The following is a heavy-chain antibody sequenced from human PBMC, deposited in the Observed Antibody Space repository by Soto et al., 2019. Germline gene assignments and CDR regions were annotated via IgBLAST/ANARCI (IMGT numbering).Heavy chain of an antibody. Sequence: TLSLTCTVSGGSISSGGYYWSWIRQHPGKGLEWIGYIYYSGSTYYNPSLKSRVTISVDTSKNQFSLKLSSVTAADTAVYYCAREFPYYESSDSYFDYWGQGALVTVSS. J-gene: IGHJ4*02. V-gene: IGHV4-31*03. CDR2: IYYSGST. D-gene: IGHD3-16*01. CDR1: GGSISSGGYY. CDR3: AREFPYYESSDSYFDY.